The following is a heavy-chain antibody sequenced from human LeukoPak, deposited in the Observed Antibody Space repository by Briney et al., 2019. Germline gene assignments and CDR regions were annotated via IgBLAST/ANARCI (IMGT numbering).Heavy chain of an antibody. J-gene: IGHJ3*02. CDR2: ISYDGSNK. CDR3: AKGTTLGGRLRLRHGTAFDI. D-gene: IGHD5-12*01. V-gene: IGHV3-30*18. Sequence: GGSLRLSCAASGFTFSSYGMHWVRQAPGKGLEWVAVISYDGSNKYYADSVKGRFTISRDNSKNTLYLQMNSLRAEDTAVYYCAKGTTLGGRLRLRHGTAFDIWGQGTMVTVSS. CDR1: GFTFSSYG.